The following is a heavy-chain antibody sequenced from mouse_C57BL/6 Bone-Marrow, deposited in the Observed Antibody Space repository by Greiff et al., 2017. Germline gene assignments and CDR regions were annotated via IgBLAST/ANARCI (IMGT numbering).Heavy chain of an antibody. CDR3: ARWGTWFAY. Sequence: QVQLKESGAELARPGASVKLSCKASGYNFTSYGISWVKQSTGQGLEWIGEIYPRSGNTYYNEKLKGKATLTADKSSSTASMELRSLTSEDSAVYFCARWGTWFAYWGQGTLVTVSA. J-gene: IGHJ3*01. V-gene: IGHV1-81*01. CDR2: IYPRSGNT. CDR1: GYNFTSYG.